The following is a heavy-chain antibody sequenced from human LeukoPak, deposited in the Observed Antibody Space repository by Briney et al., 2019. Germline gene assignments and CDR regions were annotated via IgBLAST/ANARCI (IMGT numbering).Heavy chain of an antibody. Sequence: SETLSLTCTVSGGSISSSSYYWSWIRQPAGKGLEWIGRIYTSGSTNYNPSLKSRVTISVDTSKNQFSLKLSSVTAADTAVYYCARATVTLIDYWGQGTLVTVSS. V-gene: IGHV4-61*02. D-gene: IGHD4-11*01. CDR1: GGSISSSSYY. J-gene: IGHJ4*02. CDR3: ARATVTLIDY. CDR2: IYTSGST.